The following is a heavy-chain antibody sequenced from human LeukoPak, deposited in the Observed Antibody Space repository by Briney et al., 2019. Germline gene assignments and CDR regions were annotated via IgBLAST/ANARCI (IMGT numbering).Heavy chain of an antibody. CDR2: ISGSGGST. Sequence: GGSLRLSCAASGFTFSSYAMSWVRQAPGKGLEWVSAISGSGGSTYYADSVKGRFTISRDNSKNTLYLQTNSLRAEDTAVYYCAKGVNYCSSTSCYSGYFQHWGQGTLVTVSS. CDR1: GFTFSSYA. CDR3: AKGVNYCSSTSCYSGYFQH. V-gene: IGHV3-23*01. D-gene: IGHD2-2*02. J-gene: IGHJ1*01.